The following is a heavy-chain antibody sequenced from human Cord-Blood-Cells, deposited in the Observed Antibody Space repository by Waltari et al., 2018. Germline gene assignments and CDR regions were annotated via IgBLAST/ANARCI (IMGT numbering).Heavy chain of an antibody. CDR1: GFTFSSYS. J-gene: IGHJ3*02. D-gene: IGHD3-10*01. Sequence: EVQLVESGGGLVKPGGSLRLSCAASGFTFSSYSMNWVRQAPGKGLEWVSSISSSSSYIYYADSVKGRFTISRGNAKNSLYLQMNSLRAEDTAVYYCARSGYFGDAFDIWGQGTMVTVSS. CDR2: ISSSSSYI. CDR3: ARSGYFGDAFDI. V-gene: IGHV3-21*01.